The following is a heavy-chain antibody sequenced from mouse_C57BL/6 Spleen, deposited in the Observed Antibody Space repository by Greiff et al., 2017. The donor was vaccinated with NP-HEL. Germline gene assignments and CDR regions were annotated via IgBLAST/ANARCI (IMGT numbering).Heavy chain of an antibody. CDR2: IDPSDSYT. Sequence: QVHVKQPGAELVMPGASVKLSCKASGYTFTSYWMHWVKQRPGQGLEWIGEIDPSDSYTNYNQKFKGKSTLTVDKSSSTAYMQLSSLTSEDSAVYYCARSGDSLSMDYWGQGTSVTVSS. J-gene: IGHJ4*01. D-gene: IGHD3-1*01. CDR1: GYTFTSYW. CDR3: ARSGDSLSMDY. V-gene: IGHV1-69*01.